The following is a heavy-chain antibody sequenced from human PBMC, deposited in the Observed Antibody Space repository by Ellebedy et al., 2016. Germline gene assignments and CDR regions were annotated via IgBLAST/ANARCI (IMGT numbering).Heavy chain of an antibody. D-gene: IGHD3-10*01. V-gene: IGHV3-21*01. Sequence: GGSLRLXXAASGFTFSSYSMNWVRQAPGKGLEWVSSISSSSSYIYYADSVKGRFTISRDNAKNSLYLQMNSLRDDDTAVYYCARIREGAGDYWGQGTLVTVSS. CDR2: ISSSSSYI. CDR3: ARIREGAGDY. J-gene: IGHJ4*02. CDR1: GFTFSSYS.